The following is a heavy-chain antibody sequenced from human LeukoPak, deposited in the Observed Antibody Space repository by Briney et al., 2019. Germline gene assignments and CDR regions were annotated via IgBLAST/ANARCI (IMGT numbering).Heavy chain of an antibody. CDR1: GFTFDDYA. CDR3: AKDGGLNWVDY. CDR2: ISWNSGSI. J-gene: IGHJ4*02. V-gene: IGHV3-9*01. Sequence: PGRSLRLSCAASGFTFDDYAMHWVRQAPGKGLEWVSGISWNSGSIGYADSVKGRFTISRDNSKNTLYLQMNSLRAEDTAVYYCAKDGGLNWVDYWGQGTLVTVSS. D-gene: IGHD1-1*01.